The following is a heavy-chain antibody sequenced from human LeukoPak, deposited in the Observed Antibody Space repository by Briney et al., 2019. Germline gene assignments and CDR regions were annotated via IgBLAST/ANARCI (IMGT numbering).Heavy chain of an antibody. J-gene: IGHJ4*02. D-gene: IGHD1-14*01. V-gene: IGHV4-39*07. CDR2: IYYSGST. Sequence: SETLSLTCTVSGGSISSSSYYWGWIRQPPGKGLEWIGSIYYSGSTYYNPSLKSRVTISVDTSKNQFSLKLSSVTAADTAVYYCARGGTYYEPDYWGQGTLVTVSS. CDR1: GGSISSSSYY. CDR3: ARGGTYYEPDY.